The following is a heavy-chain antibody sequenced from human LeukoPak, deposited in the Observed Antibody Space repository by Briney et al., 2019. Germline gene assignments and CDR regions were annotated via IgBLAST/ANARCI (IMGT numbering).Heavy chain of an antibody. CDR1: GFTFSSYS. J-gene: IGHJ5*02. Sequence: PGGSLRLSCAASGFTFSSYSMNWVRQAPGKGLEWVSSISSSSSYIYYADSVKGRFTISRDNAKNSLYLQMNSLRVEDTAVYYCARGRGFSYGLGDSWGQGTLVTVSA. D-gene: IGHD5-18*01. CDR3: ARGRGFSYGLGDS. V-gene: IGHV3-21*04. CDR2: ISSSSSYI.